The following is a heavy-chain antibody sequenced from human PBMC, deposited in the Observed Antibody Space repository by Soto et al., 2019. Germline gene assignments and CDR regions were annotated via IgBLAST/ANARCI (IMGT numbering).Heavy chain of an antibody. CDR2: INAGSGNT. J-gene: IGHJ3*02. CDR1: GYTFSTYT. D-gene: IGHD3-3*02. CDR3: ARDTETLGPRANDALDI. Sequence: ASVKVSCKAAGYTFSTYTMNWVRQAPGQSREWMGWINAGSGNTKYSQNFQGRVSITRDTSASTVYMELTGLKSEDTAVYYCARDTETLGPRANDALDIWGQGTMVTVSS. V-gene: IGHV1-3*01.